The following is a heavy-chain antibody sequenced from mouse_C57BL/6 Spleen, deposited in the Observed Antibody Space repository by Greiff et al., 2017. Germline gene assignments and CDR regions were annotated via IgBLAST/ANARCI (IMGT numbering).Heavy chain of an antibody. J-gene: IGHJ2*01. D-gene: IGHD2-1*01. CDR3: AREGVIYYGNYLDY. Sequence: VMLVESGAELAKPGASVKLSCKASGYTFTSYWMHWVKQRPGQGLEWIGYINPRSGYTKYNQKFKDKATLTADKSSSTAYMRLSSLTYEDSTVYYFAREGVIYYGNYLDYWGQGTTLTVSS. V-gene: IGHV1-7*01. CDR1: GYTFTSYW. CDR2: INPRSGYT.